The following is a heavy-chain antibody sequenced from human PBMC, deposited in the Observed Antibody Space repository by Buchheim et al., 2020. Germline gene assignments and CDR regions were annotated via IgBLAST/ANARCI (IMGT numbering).Heavy chain of an antibody. CDR1: GGSFSGYY. Sequence: QVQLQQWGAGLLKPSETLSLTCAVYGGSFSGYYWSWIRQPPGKGLEWIGEINHSGSTNYNPSLKSRVTISVDTSKKQFPLKLSSVTAADTAVYYCAGRYGAAAGPVDYWGQGTL. CDR2: INHSGST. V-gene: IGHV4-34*01. CDR3: AGRYGAAAGPVDY. J-gene: IGHJ4*02. D-gene: IGHD6-13*01.